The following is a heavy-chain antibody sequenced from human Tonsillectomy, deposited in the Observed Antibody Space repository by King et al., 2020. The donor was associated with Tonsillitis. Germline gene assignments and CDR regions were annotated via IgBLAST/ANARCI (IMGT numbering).Heavy chain of an antibody. J-gene: IGHJ4*02. CDR1: ELTFSSHG. V-gene: IGHV3-74*01. CDR3: ARERAGYFDL. CDR2: ISDDGSRT. Sequence: VQLVESGGGVVQPGGSLRLSCTASELTFSSHGMHWVRQAPGEGLEWVSRISDDGSRTSYADSVRGRFTISRDNAKNTFYLQMTVLIPEDTAVYYCARERAGYFDLWGQGTLVTVSS.